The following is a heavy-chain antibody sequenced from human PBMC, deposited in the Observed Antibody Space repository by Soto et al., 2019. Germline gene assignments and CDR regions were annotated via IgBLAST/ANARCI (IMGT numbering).Heavy chain of an antibody. J-gene: IGHJ4*02. CDR2: VTHGGST. Sequence: QVHLQQWGAGLLKPSETLSLTCGVYGGSLRGSYWSWIRQPPGKALEWLGKVTHGGSTTFNPSPKIRVSVSVDTSDNQFSLRLTSVTAADTAVYYCARGHIAGYGPVPDYFDSWGQGTLVTVSS. D-gene: IGHD2-21*01. V-gene: IGHV4-34*02. CDR3: ARGHIAGYGPVPDYFDS. CDR1: GGSLRGSY.